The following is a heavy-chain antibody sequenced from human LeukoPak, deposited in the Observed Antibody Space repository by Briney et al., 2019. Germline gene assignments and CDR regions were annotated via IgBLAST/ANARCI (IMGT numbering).Heavy chain of an antibody. J-gene: IGHJ4*02. CDR1: GGSISSYY. CDR3: ARGDLNIAAAGLDY. V-gene: IGHV4-59*01. Sequence: SETLPLTCTVSGGSISSYYWSWIRQPPGKGLEWIGYIYYSGSTNYNPSLKSRVTISVDTSKNQFSLKLSSVTAADTAVYYCARGDLNIAAAGLDYWGQGTLVTVSS. CDR2: IYYSGST. D-gene: IGHD6-13*01.